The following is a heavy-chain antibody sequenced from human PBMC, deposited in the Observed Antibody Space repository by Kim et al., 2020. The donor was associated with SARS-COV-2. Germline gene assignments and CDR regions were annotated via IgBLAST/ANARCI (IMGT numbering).Heavy chain of an antibody. D-gene: IGHD6-13*01. CDR3: ARDPGGQLVLWDWFDP. J-gene: IGHJ5*02. V-gene: IGHV3-21*01. Sequence: GGSLRLSCAASGFTFSSYSMNWVRQAPGKGLEWVSSISSSSSYIYYADSVKGRFTISRDNAKNSLYLQMNSLRAEDTAVYYCARDPGGQLVLWDWFDPWGQGTLVTVSS. CDR2: ISSSSSYI. CDR1: GFTFSSYS.